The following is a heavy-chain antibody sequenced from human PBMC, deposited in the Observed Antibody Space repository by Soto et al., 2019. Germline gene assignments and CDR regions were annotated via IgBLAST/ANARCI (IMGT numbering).Heavy chain of an antibody. Sequence: QVQLQESGPGLVKPSGTLSLTCAVSGVSISSHDWWTWVRQPPGKGLEWIGESHENGNTNYNSSLESRVTISLDKSKNQFSLKLTSVTVADTAVYYCATRDSGRFYWGQGTLVTVSS. J-gene: IGHJ4*02. CDR3: ATRDSGRFY. V-gene: IGHV4-4*02. CDR1: GVSISSHDW. D-gene: IGHD5-12*01. CDR2: SHENGNT.